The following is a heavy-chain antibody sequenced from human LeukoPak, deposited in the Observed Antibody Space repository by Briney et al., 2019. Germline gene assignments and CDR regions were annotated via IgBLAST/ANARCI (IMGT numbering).Heavy chain of an antibody. CDR1: GFTFSSYG. D-gene: IGHD3-22*01. V-gene: IGHV3-30*02. CDR3: AKVAVYYYDSSGYYPFDY. Sequence: GWALRLSCAASGFTFSSYGMHWVRQAPGKGLEWVAFISYDGTNKYYADSVKGRFTISRDNSKHTLYLQMNSLRAEHTAVYYCAKVAVYYYDSSGYYPFDYWGQGTLVTLSS. J-gene: IGHJ4*02. CDR2: ISYDGTNK.